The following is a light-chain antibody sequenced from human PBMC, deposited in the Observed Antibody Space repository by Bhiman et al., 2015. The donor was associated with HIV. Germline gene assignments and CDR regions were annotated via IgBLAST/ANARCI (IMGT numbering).Light chain of an antibody. CDR1: SSNIGSNY. V-gene: IGLV1-51*02. CDR2: ENN. J-gene: IGLJ2*01. CDR3: ATWDSSLSAVV. Sequence: QSVLTQPPSVSAAPGQKVTISCSGSSSNIGSNYVSWYQQLPGTAPKLLIYENNKRPSGIPDRFSASKSGTSATLGITGLQTGDEADYYCATWDSSLSAVVFGGGTKLTVL.